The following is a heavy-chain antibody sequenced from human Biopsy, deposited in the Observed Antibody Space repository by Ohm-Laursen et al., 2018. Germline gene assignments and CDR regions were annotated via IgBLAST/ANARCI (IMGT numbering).Heavy chain of an antibody. Sequence: TLSLTCTVSGDSLSSGPDNWSWIRQPPGQGLEYIGFIYSGGNTNYNPSLQNRVTMSVDTSKNQFSLKLSSVIAAGTAVYYCARGRRTSGWPYFANWGQGTLVIVSS. J-gene: IGHJ4*02. CDR2: IYSGGNT. V-gene: IGHV4-61*01. CDR1: GDSLSSGPDN. CDR3: ARGRRTSGWPYFAN. D-gene: IGHD6-19*01.